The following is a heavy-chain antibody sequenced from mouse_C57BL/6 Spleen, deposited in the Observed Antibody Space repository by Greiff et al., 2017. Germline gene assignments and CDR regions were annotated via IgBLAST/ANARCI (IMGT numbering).Heavy chain of an antibody. CDR3: ARKETYYSNPNYAMDY. CDR1: GFTFSDYG. CDR2: ISSGSSTI. D-gene: IGHD2-5*01. Sequence: VQLKESGGGLVKPGGSLKLSCAASGFTFSDYGMHWVRQAPEKGLEWVAYISSGSSTIYYADTVKGRFTISRDNAKNTLFLQMTSLRSEDPAMYYCARKETYYSNPNYAMDYWGQGTSVTVSS. J-gene: IGHJ4*01. V-gene: IGHV5-17*01.